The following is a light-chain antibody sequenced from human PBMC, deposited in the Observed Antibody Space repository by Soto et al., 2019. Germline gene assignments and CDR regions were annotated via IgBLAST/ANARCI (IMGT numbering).Light chain of an antibody. CDR2: GTT. CDR1: SSNIGAGYD. V-gene: IGLV1-40*01. CDR3: QSYDGTLSGSYV. J-gene: IGLJ1*01. Sequence: GAPGQRVTISCTGSSSNIGAGYDVHWYQQLPGTAPKLVIYGTTNRPSGVPDRFSGSKSGTSASLAITGLQAEDEADYYCQSYDGTLSGSYVFGIGTKVTVL.